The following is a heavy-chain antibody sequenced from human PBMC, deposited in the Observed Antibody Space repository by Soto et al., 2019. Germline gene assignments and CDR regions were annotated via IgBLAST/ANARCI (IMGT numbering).Heavy chain of an antibody. D-gene: IGHD6-13*01. CDR3: ESYRREAVAGYTLDN. J-gene: IGHJ4*02. V-gene: IGHV4-59*01. Sequence: ETLSLTCTVSGGSISSNYWTWIRQPPGKGLEWIGYVYNSGSTNYNPSLKSRVTISEDTSKSQFSLKVNSMTAADTAVYYCESYRREAVAGYTLDNWGQGILVTVSS. CDR2: VYNSGST. CDR1: GGSISSNY.